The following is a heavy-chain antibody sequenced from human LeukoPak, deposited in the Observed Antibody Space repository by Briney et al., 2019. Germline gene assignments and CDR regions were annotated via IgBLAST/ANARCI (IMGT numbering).Heavy chain of an antibody. D-gene: IGHD2-2*01. CDR2: IYYSGST. Sequence: SETLSLTCAVYGGSFSSYYWGWIRQPPGKGLEWIGSIYYSGSTYYNPSLKSRVTISVDTSKNQFSLKLSSVTAADTAVYYCARALQDIVVVPAAAFDYWGQGTLVTVSS. J-gene: IGHJ4*02. V-gene: IGHV4-39*01. CDR1: GGSFSSYY. CDR3: ARALQDIVVVPAAAFDY.